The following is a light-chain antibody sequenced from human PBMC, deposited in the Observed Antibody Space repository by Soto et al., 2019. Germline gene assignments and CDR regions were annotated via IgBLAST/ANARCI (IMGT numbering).Light chain of an antibody. CDR1: QSVSSSY. CDR3: QQYHSSPST. J-gene: IGKJ2*01. V-gene: IGKV3-20*01. CDR2: GAS. Sequence: EIVLTQSPGTLSLSPGERATLSCRASQSVSSSYLAWYQQKPGQAPRLLIYGASNRATGIPDRFSGSGSGTDFTLTISRLEPEDFAVFYCQQYHSSPSTFGQGTKLEIK.